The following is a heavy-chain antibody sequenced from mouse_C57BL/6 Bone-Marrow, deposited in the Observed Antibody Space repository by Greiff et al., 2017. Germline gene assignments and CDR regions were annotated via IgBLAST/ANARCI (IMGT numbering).Heavy chain of an antibody. CDR3: ARGRQLFAY. CDR1: GFTFSDYY. D-gene: IGHD6-1*01. V-gene: IGHV5-16*01. CDR2: INYDGSST. J-gene: IGHJ3*01. Sequence: EVKLMESEGGLVQPGSSMKLSCTASGFTFSDYYMAWVRQVPEKGLEWVANINYDGSSTYYLDSLKSRFIISRDNAKNILYLQMSSLKSEDTATYYCARGRQLFAYWGQGTLVTVSA.